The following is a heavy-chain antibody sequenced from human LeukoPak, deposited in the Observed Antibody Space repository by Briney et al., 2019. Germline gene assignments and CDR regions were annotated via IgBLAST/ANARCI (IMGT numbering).Heavy chain of an antibody. V-gene: IGHV3-30*02. CDR1: GFSFSSYG. D-gene: IGHD2-2*02. CDR2: IRDDGGNK. Sequence: AGGSLRLSCAASGFSFSSYGMHWVRQAPGKGLEWVAFIRDDGGNKYYADSVKGRFTISRDNSKNTLYLQMNSLSAEDTAVYYCAKDEGPNIVVVPAAIDYWGQGTLVTVSS. CDR3: AKDEGPNIVVVPAAIDY. J-gene: IGHJ4*02.